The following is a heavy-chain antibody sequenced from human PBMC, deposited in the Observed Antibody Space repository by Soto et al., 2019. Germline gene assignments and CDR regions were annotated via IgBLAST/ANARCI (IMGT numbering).Heavy chain of an antibody. Sequence: ASVKVSCKASGYTFTSYAMHWVRQAPGQRLEWMGWINAGNGNTKYSQKFQGRVTITRDTSASTAYMELSSLRSEDTAVYYCASGINYDFWGGYSNSDYWGQGTLVTVSS. CDR2: INAGNGNT. J-gene: IGHJ4*02. V-gene: IGHV1-3*01. CDR1: GYTFTSYA. D-gene: IGHD3-3*01. CDR3: ASGINYDFWGGYSNSDY.